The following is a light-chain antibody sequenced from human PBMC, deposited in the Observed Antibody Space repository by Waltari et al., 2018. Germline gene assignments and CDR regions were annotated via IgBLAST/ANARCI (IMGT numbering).Light chain of an antibody. CDR1: QGIGNN. V-gene: IGKV1-39*01. Sequence: DIQMTQSPSSLSASVGDTATITCQASQGIGNNLNWYQQKPGKAPKLLIYRASSFQSGIPSRFSGSGSGTDFTLTISSLQPEDFATYFCQQGYSYPRTFGQGTRVEVK. CDR3: QQGYSYPRT. CDR2: RAS. J-gene: IGKJ1*01.